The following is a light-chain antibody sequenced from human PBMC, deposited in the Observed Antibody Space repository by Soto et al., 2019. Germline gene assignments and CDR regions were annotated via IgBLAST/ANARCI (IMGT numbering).Light chain of an antibody. CDR1: QSVSSY. J-gene: IGKJ3*01. Sequence: EIVLTQSPATLSLSPGERATLSCRASQSVSSYLAWYQQKPGQAPRLLIYDASNRATGIPARFGGSGSGTDFTLTISSLEPEDFAVYYCQQRSNWPPGGTFGPGTKVDIK. CDR3: QQRSNWPPGGT. V-gene: IGKV3-11*01. CDR2: DAS.